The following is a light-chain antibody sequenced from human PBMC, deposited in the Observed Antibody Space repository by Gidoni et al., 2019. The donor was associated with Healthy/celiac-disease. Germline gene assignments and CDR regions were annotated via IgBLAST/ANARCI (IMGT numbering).Light chain of an antibody. CDR3: SSYTSSSTPRV. V-gene: IGLV2-14*03. Sequence: QAALTQPASGSGSPGQSITISCTGTSSDVGGYNYVSWYQQHPGKAPKLMIYDVRNRPSGVSNRFSGSKSGNTASLTISGLQAEDEADYYCSSYTSSSTPRVFGGGTKLTVL. CDR1: SSDVGGYNY. J-gene: IGLJ2*01. CDR2: DVR.